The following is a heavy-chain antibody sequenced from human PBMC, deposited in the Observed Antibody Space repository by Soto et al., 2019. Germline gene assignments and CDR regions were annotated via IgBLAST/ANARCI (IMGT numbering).Heavy chain of an antibody. D-gene: IGHD3-10*01. J-gene: IGHJ2*01. CDR2: MHYSGST. CDR3: ARNLGSGSAKYFDL. Sequence: QVQLQESGPGLVKPSDTLSLTCAVSGSSISSSFWWGWIRQPPGKGLEWSGYMHYSGSTYYSPSLKSRVTMSVDTSKNQFSLKLSSVTAVDTAVYYCARNLGSGSAKYFDLWGRGTLVTVSS. CDR1: GSSISSSFW. V-gene: IGHV4-28*01.